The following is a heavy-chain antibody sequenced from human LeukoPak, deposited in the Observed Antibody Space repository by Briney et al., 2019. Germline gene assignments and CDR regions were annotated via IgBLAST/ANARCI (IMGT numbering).Heavy chain of an antibody. Sequence: SETLSLTCTVSGGSISSSSYYWGWIRQPPGKGLEWIGSIYYSGSTYYNPSLKSRVTISVDTSKNQFSLKLSSVTAADTAVYYCARLNILTGSHFDYWGQGTLATVSS. CDR3: ARLNILTGSHFDY. J-gene: IGHJ4*02. D-gene: IGHD3-9*01. V-gene: IGHV4-39*01. CDR1: GGSISSSSYY. CDR2: IYYSGST.